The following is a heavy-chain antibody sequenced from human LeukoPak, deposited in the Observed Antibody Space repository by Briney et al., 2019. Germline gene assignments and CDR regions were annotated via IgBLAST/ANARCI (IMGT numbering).Heavy chain of an antibody. D-gene: IGHD4-17*01. CDR1: GYTFTTYG. CDR2: ISTKNGNT. V-gene: IGHV1-18*01. CDR3: ARALGDYGDYDF. Sequence: ASVKVSFKASGYTFTTYGISWVRQAPGQGLEYMGWISTKNGNTNYAQKLQGRVTMTTDTSTSTAYMELRSLSSDDTAVYYCARALGDYGDYDFWGQETLVTVSS. J-gene: IGHJ4*02.